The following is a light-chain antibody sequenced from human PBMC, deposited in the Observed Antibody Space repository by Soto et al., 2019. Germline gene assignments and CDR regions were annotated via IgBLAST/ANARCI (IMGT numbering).Light chain of an antibody. CDR1: QSIASW. J-gene: IGKJ1*01. Sequence: DVLLTHSPSTLSASVGDRVTITCRASQSIASWLAWYQQKPGKAPKLLIYGASSLESGLPSRFSGSGSGTEFTLTITSLQPEDFATYYCQQYNSYPQTFGQGAKVDIK. CDR2: GAS. V-gene: IGKV1-5*03. CDR3: QQYNSYPQT.